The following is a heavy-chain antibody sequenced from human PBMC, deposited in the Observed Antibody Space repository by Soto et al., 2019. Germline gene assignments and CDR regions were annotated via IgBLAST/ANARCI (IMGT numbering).Heavy chain of an antibody. CDR1: CVPLHKYY. CDR2: IFYTGGT. V-gene: IGHV4-59*01. CDR3: ARGIQPPTLSPWDV. J-gene: IGHJ6*01. Sequence: SETLFLTRHVSCVPLHKYYLTWVRQSPGRGLEWIGYIFYTGGTNYNPSLKSRVTISADVSESQVSLTMTSVTDADTAHYYWARGIQPPTLSPWDVWGPGTSVTVSS. D-gene: IGHD1-1*01.